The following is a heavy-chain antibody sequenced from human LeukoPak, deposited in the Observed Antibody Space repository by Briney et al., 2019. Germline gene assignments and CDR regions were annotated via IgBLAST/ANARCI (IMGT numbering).Heavy chain of an antibody. CDR2: IHYSGRP. V-gene: IGHV4-59*11. CDR1: GGSISGHY. J-gene: IGHJ6*02. Sequence: PSETLSLTCTVSGGSISGHYWTWIRQPPGKGLEWIGQIHYSGRPDYNPSLKSRVTISVDTSKNQLSLKVTSVTGADTAVYYCARFGVDYDMDVWGQGTTVTVSS. D-gene: IGHD3-16*01. CDR3: ARFGVDYDMDV.